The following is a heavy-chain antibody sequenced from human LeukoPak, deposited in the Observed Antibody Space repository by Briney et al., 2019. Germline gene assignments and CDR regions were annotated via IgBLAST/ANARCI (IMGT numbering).Heavy chain of an antibody. J-gene: IGHJ4*02. V-gene: IGHV3-48*03. CDR2: ISSSGGTI. CDR3: ARSSGRYSWRFDN. D-gene: IGHD1-26*01. CDR1: VFTFSSYG. Sequence: PGGSLRLSCAASVFTFSSYGMNLVRQAPGKGLEWVSYISSSGGTIHSADSVKGRFTISRDNAKNSLYLQMNSLRAEDTGVYYCARSSGRYSWRFDNWGQGTLVTVSS.